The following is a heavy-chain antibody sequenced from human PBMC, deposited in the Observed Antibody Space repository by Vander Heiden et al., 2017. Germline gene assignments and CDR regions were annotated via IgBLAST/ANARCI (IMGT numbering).Heavy chain of an antibody. D-gene: IGHD3-22*01. J-gene: IGHJ3*02. CDR2: IWYDGSNK. CDR1: GFTFSAYG. CDR3: TRALNPYYYDSSGLSDAFDI. Sequence: QVQLVESGGGVVQPGRSLRLSCTASGFTFSAYGMHWVRQAPGKGLGWVALIWYDGSNKFYADSMKGRFTISRDNSKNTLYVQMNTLRAEDTAVYYCTRALNPYYYDSSGLSDAFDIWGQGTMVTVSS. V-gene: IGHV3-33*01.